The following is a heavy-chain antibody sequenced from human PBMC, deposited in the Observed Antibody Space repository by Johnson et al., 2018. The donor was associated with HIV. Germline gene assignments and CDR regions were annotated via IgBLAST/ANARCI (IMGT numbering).Heavy chain of an antibody. CDR1: GFTFSNYA. Sequence: QVRLVEPGGGLFQPAGSLRPSCAASGFTFSNYAMHWVRQARGKGLEWVAVIWYDGSNNYYADSVKVRFTISRDNSKTTLYLQMNSLRDEDTAVYYCANSLLLDAFNIWAQGTMVTVSS. CDR2: IWYDGSNN. J-gene: IGHJ3*02. V-gene: IGHV3-33*06. CDR3: ANSLLLDAFNI.